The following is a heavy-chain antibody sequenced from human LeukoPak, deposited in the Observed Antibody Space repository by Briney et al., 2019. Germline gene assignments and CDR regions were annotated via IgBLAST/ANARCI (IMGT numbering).Heavy chain of an antibody. Sequence: ASVKVSCKASGYTLTGYYMHWVRQAPGQGLAWMGRINPNSGGTNYAQKFQGRVTITMDTSISTTYMDLSSLRSDDTAVYYCTREVSRSGASGADFWGQGTLVTVSS. CDR2: INPNSGGT. V-gene: IGHV1-2*06. D-gene: IGHD2-15*01. J-gene: IGHJ4*02. CDR3: TREVSRSGASGADF. CDR1: GYTLTGYY.